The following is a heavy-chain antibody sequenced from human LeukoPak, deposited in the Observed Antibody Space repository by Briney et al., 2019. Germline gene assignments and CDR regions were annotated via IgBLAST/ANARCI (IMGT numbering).Heavy chain of an antibody. CDR1: GGSISSYY. D-gene: IGHD2-2*01. Sequence: SETLSLTCTVSGGSISSYYWSWIRQPPGKGLEWIGEINHSGSTNYNPSLKSRVTISVDTSKNQFSLKLSSVTAADTAVYYCARLGDYRSSTSCYGYWGQGTLVTVSS. CDR2: INHSGST. V-gene: IGHV4-34*01. CDR3: ARLGDYRSSTSCYGY. J-gene: IGHJ4*02.